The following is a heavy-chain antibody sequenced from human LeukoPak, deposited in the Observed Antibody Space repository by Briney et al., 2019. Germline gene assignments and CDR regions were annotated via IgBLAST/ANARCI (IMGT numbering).Heavy chain of an antibody. Sequence: GGSLRLSCAASGFTFSSYSMNWVRQAPGKGLEWVSYISSGSSTIYYADSVKSRFTISRDNAKNSLYLQMNSLRAEDTAVYYCARARNEDYWGQGTLVTVSS. CDR3: ARARNEDY. J-gene: IGHJ4*02. CDR1: GFTFSSYS. V-gene: IGHV3-48*01. D-gene: IGHD1-1*01. CDR2: ISSGSSTI.